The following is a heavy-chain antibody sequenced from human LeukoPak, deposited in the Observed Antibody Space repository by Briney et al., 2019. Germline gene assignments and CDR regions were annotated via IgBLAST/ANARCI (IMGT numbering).Heavy chain of an antibody. V-gene: IGHV1-69*13. CDR1: GGTFSSYA. D-gene: IGHD2-2*01. CDR2: IIPIFGTA. J-gene: IGHJ5*02. CDR3: ASCLCSSTSCYEYNWFDP. Sequence: SVKVSCKASGGTFSSYAISWVRQAPGQGLEWMGGIIPIFGTANYAQKFQGRVTITADEPTSTAYMELSSLRSEDTAVYYCASCLCSSTSCYEYNWFDPWGQGTLVTVSS.